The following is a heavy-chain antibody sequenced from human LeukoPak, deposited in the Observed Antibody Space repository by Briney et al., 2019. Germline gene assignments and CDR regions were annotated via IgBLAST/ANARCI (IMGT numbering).Heavy chain of an antibody. Sequence: PGGSLRLSCAASGFTISNSYRSRVHQAPHQNLKRVSHISSSSSYTNYADSVKGRFTISRDNAKNSLYLQMNSLRAEDTAVYYCARDTPPYSSGDWGQGTLVTVSS. V-gene: IGHV3-11*05. D-gene: IGHD6-19*01. CDR2: ISSSSSYT. J-gene: IGHJ4*02. CDR1: GFTISNSY. CDR3: ARDTPPYSSGD.